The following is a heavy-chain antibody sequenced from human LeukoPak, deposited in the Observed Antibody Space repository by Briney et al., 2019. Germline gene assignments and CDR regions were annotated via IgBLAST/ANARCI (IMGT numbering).Heavy chain of an antibody. CDR1: GYTFTGYY. J-gene: IGHJ4*02. D-gene: IGHD6-13*01. Sequence: ASVKVSCKASGYTFTGYYMHWVRQAPGQGLGWMGWINPNSGGTNYAQKFQGRVTMTRDTSISTAYMELSRLRSDDTAVYYCARDDDSSSWYSIDYWGQGTLVTVSS. CDR2: INPNSGGT. CDR3: ARDDDSSSWYSIDY. V-gene: IGHV1-2*02.